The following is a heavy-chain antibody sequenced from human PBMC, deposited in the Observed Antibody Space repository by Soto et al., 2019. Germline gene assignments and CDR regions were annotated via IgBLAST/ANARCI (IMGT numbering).Heavy chain of an antibody. J-gene: IGHJ4*02. Sequence: GGSLRLSCAASGFTFSSYAMSWVRQAPGKGLEWVSAISGSGGSTYYADSVKGRFTISRDNSKNTLYLQMNSLRAEDTAVYYCAKSGILTGYYNLGGTDYFDYWGQGTLVTVSS. V-gene: IGHV3-23*01. D-gene: IGHD3-9*01. CDR3: AKSGILTGYYNLGGTDYFDY. CDR1: GFTFSSYA. CDR2: ISGSGGST.